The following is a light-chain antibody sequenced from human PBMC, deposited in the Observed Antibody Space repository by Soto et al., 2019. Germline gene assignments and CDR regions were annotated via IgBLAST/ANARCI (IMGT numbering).Light chain of an antibody. CDR3: QHYVSSPWA. CDR1: QSVSRG. Sequence: IVLTQSPGTLSLSPGGRATLSCRASQSVSRGLAWYQHRPGQSPRLLISGASMRASGVPVRFSGSGSGTDFTLTISRLEPEDFAVYYCQHYVSSPWAFGQGTKVDI. CDR2: GAS. V-gene: IGKV3-20*01. J-gene: IGKJ1*01.